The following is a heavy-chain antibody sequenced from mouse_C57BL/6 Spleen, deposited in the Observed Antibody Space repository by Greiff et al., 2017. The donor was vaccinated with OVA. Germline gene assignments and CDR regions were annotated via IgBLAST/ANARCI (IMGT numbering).Heavy chain of an antibody. CDR3: ARGSNFYWYFDV. D-gene: IGHD2-5*01. Sequence: QVHVKQSGTELVKPGASVKLSCKASGYTFTSYWMHWVKQRPGQGLEWIGNINPSNGGTNYNEKFKNKATLTVDKSSSTAYMQLSSLTSEDSAVYYCARGSNFYWYFDVWGTGTTVTVSS. V-gene: IGHV1-53*01. CDR2: INPSNGGT. CDR1: GYTFTSYW. J-gene: IGHJ1*03.